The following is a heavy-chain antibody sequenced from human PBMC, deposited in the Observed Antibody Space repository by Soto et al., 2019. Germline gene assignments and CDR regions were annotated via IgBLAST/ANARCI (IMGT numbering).Heavy chain of an antibody. CDR2: INHSGST. J-gene: IGHJ4*02. V-gene: IGHV4-34*01. CDR1: GGSFSGYY. CDR3: ARGKMVYATVPFDY. Sequence: SETLSLTCAVYGGSFSGYYWSWIRQPPGKGLEWIGEINHSGSTNYNPSLKSRVTISVDTSKNQFSLKLSSVTAADTAVYYCARGKMVYATVPFDYWGQGTLVTVSS. D-gene: IGHD2-8*01.